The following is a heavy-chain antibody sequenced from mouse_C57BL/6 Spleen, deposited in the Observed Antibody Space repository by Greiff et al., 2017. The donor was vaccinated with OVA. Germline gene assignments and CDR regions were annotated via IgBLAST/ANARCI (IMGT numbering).Heavy chain of an antibody. CDR3: ARHEEGGGGYDWYFDV. V-gene: IGHV1-62-2*01. D-gene: IGHD2-2*01. Sequence: VQLQQSGAELVKPGASVKLSCKASGYTFTEYTIHWVKQRSGQGLEWIGWFYPGSGSIKYNEKFKDKATLTADKSSSTVYMEHSRLTSEDSAVYFCARHEEGGGGYDWYFDVWGTGTTVTVSS. J-gene: IGHJ1*03. CDR1: GYTFTEYT. CDR2: FYPGSGSI.